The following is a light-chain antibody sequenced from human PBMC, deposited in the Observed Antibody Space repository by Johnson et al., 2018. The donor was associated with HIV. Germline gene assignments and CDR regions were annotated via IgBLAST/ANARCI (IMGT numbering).Light chain of an antibody. J-gene: IGLJ1*01. CDR2: DND. CDR1: SSNVGSNS. Sequence: QSVLTQPPSVSAAPGQKVTISCSGSSSNVGSNSVSWYRHLPETAPKVLIYDNDKRPSGIPDRFSASKSGTSATLGITGLQTGDEADYYCATWDGRLSAYVFRPGTNVTVL. CDR3: ATWDGRLSAYV. V-gene: IGLV1-51*01.